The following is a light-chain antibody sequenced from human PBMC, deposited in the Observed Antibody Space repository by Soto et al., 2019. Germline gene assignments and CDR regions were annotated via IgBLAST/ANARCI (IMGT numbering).Light chain of an antibody. CDR3: QQYNSYSWT. CDR1: QSISSW. J-gene: IGKJ1*01. V-gene: IGKV1-5*03. Sequence: DIQMTQSPSTLSASVGDRVTITCRASQSISSWLAWYQQRPGKAPKLLIHKASSLESGVPSRFSGSGSGTEFTITISSLQHDDFATYYCQQYNSYSWTFGQGTKVEIK. CDR2: KAS.